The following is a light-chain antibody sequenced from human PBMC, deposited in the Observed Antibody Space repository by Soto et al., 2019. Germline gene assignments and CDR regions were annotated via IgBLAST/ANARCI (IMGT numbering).Light chain of an antibody. V-gene: IGKV1-5*01. CDR1: QSISSW. Sequence: DIQMTQSPSTLSASVGDRVTITCRASQSISSWLAWYQQKQGKAPKLLISDAANLESGVPSRFSGSGSGTEFTLTISSLQPYDFATYYCQHYNSYSQAFGQGTTVEIK. J-gene: IGKJ1*01. CDR2: DAA. CDR3: QHYNSYSQA.